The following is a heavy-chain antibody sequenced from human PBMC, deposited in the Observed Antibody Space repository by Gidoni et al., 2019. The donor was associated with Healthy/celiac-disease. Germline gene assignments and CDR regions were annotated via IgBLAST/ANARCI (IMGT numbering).Heavy chain of an antibody. J-gene: IGHJ6*02. Sequence: QLQESGPGLVKPSVSLSLTSAFSGLPIGSITWWSCVRQPPGNGLEWIGEIYHSGSTNYNPSLKSRVTISVDKSKNQFSLKLSSVTAADTAVYYCARDHYYGSGSPSGYYYYGMDVWGQGTTVTVSS. CDR3: ARDHYYGSGSPSGYYYYGMDV. CDR1: GLPIGSITW. V-gene: IGHV4-4*02. CDR2: IYHSGST. D-gene: IGHD3-10*01.